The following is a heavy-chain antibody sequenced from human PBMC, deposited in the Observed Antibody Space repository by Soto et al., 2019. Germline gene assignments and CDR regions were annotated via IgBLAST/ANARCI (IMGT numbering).Heavy chain of an antibody. J-gene: IGHJ4*02. Sequence: QVQLVESGGGVVQPGRSLRLSCAASGFTFSSYGMHWVRQAPGKGLEWVAVIWYDGSNKYYADSVKGRFTISRDNSKNTLYLQMNSLRAEDTAVYYCARGAFISGYSSGWYLGLIHMKYWGQGTLVTVSS. CDR2: IWYDGSNK. CDR1: GFTFSSYG. CDR3: ARGAFISGYSSGWYLGLIHMKY. D-gene: IGHD6-19*01. V-gene: IGHV3-33*01.